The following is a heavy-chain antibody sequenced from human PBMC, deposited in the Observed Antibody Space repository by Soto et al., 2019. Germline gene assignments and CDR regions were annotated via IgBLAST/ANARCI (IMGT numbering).Heavy chain of an antibody. D-gene: IGHD3-22*01. CDR3: ATALRITMIVVVITLQYYFDY. Sequence: ASVKVSCKVSGYTLTELSMHWVRQAPGKGLEWMGGFDPEDGETIYAQKFQGRVTMTEDTSTDTAYMELSSLRSEDTAVYYCATALRITMIVVVITLQYYFDYWGQGTLVTVSS. CDR2: FDPEDGET. V-gene: IGHV1-24*01. CDR1: GYTLTELS. J-gene: IGHJ4*02.